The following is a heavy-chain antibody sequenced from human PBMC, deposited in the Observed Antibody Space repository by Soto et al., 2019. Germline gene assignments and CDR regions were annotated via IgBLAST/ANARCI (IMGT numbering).Heavy chain of an antibody. D-gene: IGHD4-17*01. J-gene: IGHJ4*02. V-gene: IGHV3-30*18. CDR1: GFIFSTYG. Sequence: QVQLVESGGGVVQPGRSLRLSCAASGFIFSTYGMHWVRQAPGKGLEWLSGISYDGNKEYYADSVKGRFTISRDNSKNTLWLQMDSLRTEDTAVYYCAKDLLLTTITTVGDWGQGTLVTVSS. CDR3: AKDLLLTTITTVGD. CDR2: ISYDGNKE.